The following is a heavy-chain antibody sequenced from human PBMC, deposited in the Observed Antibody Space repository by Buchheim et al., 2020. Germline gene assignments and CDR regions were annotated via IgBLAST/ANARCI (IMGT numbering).Heavy chain of an antibody. CDR1: GFSLSTSGMC. CDR3: ARLWRSTGNLYMDS. Sequence: QVTLRESGPALVKPTQTLTLTCSFSGFSLSTSGMCVSWIRQSPGKALEWLALIDWDDDKYYSTSLKTRLTLSKDTSNNQVVLTMTNMDPVDTATYFCARLWRSTGNLYMDSWGQGTL. CDR2: IDWDDDK. V-gene: IGHV2-70*01. J-gene: IGHJ4*02. D-gene: IGHD1-1*01.